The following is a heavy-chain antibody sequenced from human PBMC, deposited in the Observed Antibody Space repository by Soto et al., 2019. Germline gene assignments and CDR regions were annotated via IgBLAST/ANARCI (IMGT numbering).Heavy chain of an antibody. D-gene: IGHD5-12*01. CDR1: GGSVSSPNYF. Sequence: QVPLQDSGPGLVKSSETLSLTCSVSGGSVSSPNYFWVWVRRAPGKGPGWIGNIFYNGRTDYNPSLQSRVTISVDTSKNQFSLKLGSVTAADTAIYYCARGAMSADDQSDWFDRWGHGTLVTVSS. CDR3: ARGAMSADDQSDWFDR. CDR2: IFYNGRT. V-gene: IGHV4-39*01. J-gene: IGHJ5*02.